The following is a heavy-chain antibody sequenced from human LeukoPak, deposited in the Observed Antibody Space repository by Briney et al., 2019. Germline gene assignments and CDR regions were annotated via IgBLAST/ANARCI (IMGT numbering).Heavy chain of an antibody. D-gene: IGHD3-10*01. CDR2: ISDSSTTI. CDR3: AKAPLRGSTFDY. CDR1: GFTFSSYN. J-gene: IGHJ4*02. Sequence: GGSLRLSCAASGFTFSSYNMNWVRQAPGKGLEWVSYISDSSTTIYYADSVKGRFTISRDNSKNTLYLQMNSLRAEDTAVYYCAKAPLRGSTFDYWGQGTLVTVSS. V-gene: IGHV3-48*01.